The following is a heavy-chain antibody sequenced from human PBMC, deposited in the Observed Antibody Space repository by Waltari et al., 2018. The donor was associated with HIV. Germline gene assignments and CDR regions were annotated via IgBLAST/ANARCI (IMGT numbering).Heavy chain of an antibody. Sequence: QVQLVQSGAEVKKPGSSVKVSCKASGGTFSNYAIYWVRQAPGQGLEWMGGIIPMFGERDYAQKLQGRLKITADESTGTAYMDLSSLGAEDTAMYYCAGSGRGEISPDLDYWVQGTVVTVAS. CDR1: GGTFSNYA. CDR2: IIPMFGER. D-gene: IGHD3-16*02. V-gene: IGHV1-69*01. CDR3: AGSGRGEISPDLDY. J-gene: IGHJ4*02.